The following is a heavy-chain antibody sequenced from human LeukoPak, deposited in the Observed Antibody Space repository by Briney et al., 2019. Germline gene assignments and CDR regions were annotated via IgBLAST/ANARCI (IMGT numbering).Heavy chain of an antibody. CDR3: AKKDGDNYSSWYMDV. CDR1: RFTLTNFA. D-gene: IGHD4-23*01. V-gene: IGHV3-23*01. CDR2: MTGTGGTT. J-gene: IGHJ6*03. Sequence: GGSLRLSCAASRFTLTNFAMSSVPHAPRKGLEWVSGMTGTGGTTFYADSVKGRSTIPRDNSKNTLHLQTNSLRSNEKGIENIAKKDGDNYSSWYMDVWGKGTTVTVSS.